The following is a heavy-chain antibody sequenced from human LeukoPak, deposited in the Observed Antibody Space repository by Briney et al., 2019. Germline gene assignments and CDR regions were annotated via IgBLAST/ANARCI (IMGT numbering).Heavy chain of an antibody. J-gene: IGHJ4*02. CDR2: IYYSGST. V-gene: IGHV4-39*07. Sequence: GSLRLSCAASGFTFSSFWMHWVRQPPGKGLEWIGSIYYSGSTYYNPSLKSRVTISVDTSKNQFSLKLSSVTAADTAVYYCASYHDYGDYWGQGTLVTVSS. D-gene: IGHD2-2*01. CDR1: GFTFSSFW. CDR3: ASYHDYGDY.